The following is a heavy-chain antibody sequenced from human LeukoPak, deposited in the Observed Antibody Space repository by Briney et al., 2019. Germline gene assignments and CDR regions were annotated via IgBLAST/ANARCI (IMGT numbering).Heavy chain of an antibody. CDR1: GYSFTNYW. Sequence: GESLKISCKGSGYSFTNYWIGWVRQMPGKGLEWMGIIYPGDSDTTYSPSFQGQVTISVDKSISTAYLQWSSLKASDTAIYYCARRDYYDSSAQESYFDYWGQGTLVTVSS. CDR3: ARRDYYDSSAQESYFDY. J-gene: IGHJ4*02. CDR2: IYPGDSDT. D-gene: IGHD3-22*01. V-gene: IGHV5-51*01.